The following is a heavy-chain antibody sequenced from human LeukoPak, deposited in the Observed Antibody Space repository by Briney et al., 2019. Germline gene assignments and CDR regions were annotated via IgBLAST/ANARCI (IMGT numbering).Heavy chain of an antibody. CDR1: GGSISNYY. D-gene: IGHD6-19*01. V-gene: IGHV4-59*08. Sequence: SETLTLTCTVSGGSISNYYWTWNRQPPGKGLEWIGYIYYSGNTNYNPSLKSRVSISVDTSKNQFSLKLSSVTAADTAVYYCARRDSGWYDYFDSWGQGTLVTVSS. CDR3: ARRDSGWYDYFDS. CDR2: IYYSGNT. J-gene: IGHJ4*02.